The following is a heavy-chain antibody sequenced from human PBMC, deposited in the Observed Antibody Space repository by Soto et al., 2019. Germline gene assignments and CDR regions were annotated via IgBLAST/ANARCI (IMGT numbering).Heavy chain of an antibody. D-gene: IGHD4-17*01. J-gene: IGHJ4*02. Sequence: GASVKVSCKASGGTFSSYAISWVRQAPGQGLEWMGGIIPIFGTANYAQKFQGRVTITADESTSTAYMELSSLRSEDTAVYYCARDPPDYGDYADAGSDYWGQGTLVTVSS. CDR2: IIPIFGTA. CDR1: GGTFSSYA. V-gene: IGHV1-69*13. CDR3: ARDPPDYGDYADAGSDY.